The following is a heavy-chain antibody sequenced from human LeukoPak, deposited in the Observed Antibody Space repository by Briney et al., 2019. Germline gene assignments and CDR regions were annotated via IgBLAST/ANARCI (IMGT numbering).Heavy chain of an antibody. CDR3: ARLYSSSDY. J-gene: IGHJ4*02. CDR2: ISGSTGYT. CDR1: GFTFSTYA. Sequence: GGSLRLSCVASGFTFSTYAMTWVRQAPGRGLEWVSRISGSTGYTYYTDSVRGRFTMSRDNSKNTLYLQMNSLRVEDTAMYYCARLYSSSDYWGQGTLVTVSS. V-gene: IGHV3-23*01. D-gene: IGHD6-13*01.